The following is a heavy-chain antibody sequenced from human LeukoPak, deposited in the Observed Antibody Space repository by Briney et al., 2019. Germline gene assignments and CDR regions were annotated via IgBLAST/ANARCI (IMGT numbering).Heavy chain of an antibody. D-gene: IGHD1-1*01. CDR1: GYTFTSHD. Sequence: ASLKVSCKASGYTFTSHDFNWVRQATGQGLEWMGWNNPISGNRDYAKQFQGRVTMTMDTSIGTAYMEVSSLRSDDTAVYYCARAVASTGSKGYSYYMDVWGTGTTVTVSS. J-gene: IGHJ6*03. V-gene: IGHV1-8*01. CDR2: NNPISGNR. CDR3: ARAVASTGSKGYSYYMDV.